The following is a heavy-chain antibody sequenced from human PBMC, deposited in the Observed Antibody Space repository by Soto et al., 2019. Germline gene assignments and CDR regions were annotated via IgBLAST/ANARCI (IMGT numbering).Heavy chain of an antibody. J-gene: IGHJ4*02. V-gene: IGHV4-59*01. CDR2: IRYSGST. CDR1: GGSLSSDY. Sequence: SETLSLTCNVSGGSLSSDYWSWIRQSPGKGLEWIAYIRYSGSTNYNPSLKSRVTISIDTSKNQFSLKLSPVTAADTAVYYCARLYDYWNGYPGYFDYWGQGRLVTVSS. CDR3: ARLYDYWNGYPGYFDY. D-gene: IGHD3-3*01.